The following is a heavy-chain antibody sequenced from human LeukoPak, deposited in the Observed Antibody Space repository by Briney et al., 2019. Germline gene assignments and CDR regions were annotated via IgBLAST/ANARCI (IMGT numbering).Heavy chain of an antibody. V-gene: IGHV1-8*03. CDR3: ARVGTYYDFWSGYYYDAFDI. Sequence: ASVKVSCKASGYTFTGYYMHWVRQAPGQGLEWMGWMNPNSGNTGYAQKFQGRVTITRNTSISTAYMELSSLRSEDTAVYYCARVGTYYDFWSGYYYDAFDIWGQGTMVTVSS. CDR2: MNPNSGNT. CDR1: GYTFTGYY. J-gene: IGHJ3*02. D-gene: IGHD3-3*01.